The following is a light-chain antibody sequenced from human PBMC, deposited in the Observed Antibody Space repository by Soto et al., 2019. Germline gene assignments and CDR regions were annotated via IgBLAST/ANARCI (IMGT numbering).Light chain of an antibody. CDR1: SSNIGAGYD. J-gene: IGLJ1*01. Sequence: QSVLTQPPSVSGAPGQRVTISCTGSSSNIGAGYDVHWYQQLPGTAPKLLIYGNSNRPSGVPDRFSGSKSGTSASLSITGLQAADEEDYYFQAYDHSLSGSYVFGTGTKRTVL. CDR2: GNS. V-gene: IGLV1-40*01. CDR3: QAYDHSLSGSYV.